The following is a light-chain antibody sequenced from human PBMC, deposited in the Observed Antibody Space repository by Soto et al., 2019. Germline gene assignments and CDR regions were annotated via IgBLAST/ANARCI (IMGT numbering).Light chain of an antibody. V-gene: IGKV3-15*01. Sequence: EIVMTQSPATLSVSPGERATLSCRASQSVSSNLAWYQQKPGQAPRLLIYGASTRATGIPARFSGSGSGTEFTLTISTLQSEDFAVYYCQQYNTWPPLTFGGGPRWRSN. CDR3: QQYNTWPPLT. CDR1: QSVSSN. J-gene: IGKJ4*01. CDR2: GAS.